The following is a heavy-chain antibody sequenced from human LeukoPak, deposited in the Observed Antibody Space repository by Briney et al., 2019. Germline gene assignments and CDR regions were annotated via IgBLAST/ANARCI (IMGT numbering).Heavy chain of an antibody. V-gene: IGHV1-69*06. Sequence: SVKVSCKASGGTFSSYAISWVRQAPGQGLEWMGGIIPIFGTANYAQKFQGRVTITADKSTSTAYMELSSLRSEDTAVYYCARGGSSLYPAFDIWGQGTMVTVSS. J-gene: IGHJ3*02. CDR3: ARGGSSLYPAFDI. CDR1: GGTFSSYA. CDR2: IIPIFGTA. D-gene: IGHD6-13*01.